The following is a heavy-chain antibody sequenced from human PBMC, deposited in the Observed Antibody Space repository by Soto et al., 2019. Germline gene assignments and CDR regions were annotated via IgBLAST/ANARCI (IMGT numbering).Heavy chain of an antibody. Sequence: GASVKVSCKASGGTFSSYAISWVRQAPGQGLEWMGGIIPIFGTANYAQKFQGRVTITADESTSTAYMELSSLRSEDTAVYYCARVPLSSDSSGPNTFDYWGQGTLVTVSS. CDR2: IIPIFGTA. D-gene: IGHD3-22*01. V-gene: IGHV1-69*13. CDR1: GGTFSSYA. CDR3: ARVPLSSDSSGPNTFDY. J-gene: IGHJ4*02.